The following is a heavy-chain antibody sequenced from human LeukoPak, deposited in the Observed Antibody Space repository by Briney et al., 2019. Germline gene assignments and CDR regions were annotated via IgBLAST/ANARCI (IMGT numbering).Heavy chain of an antibody. J-gene: IGHJ4*02. CDR2: IYHSGST. Sequence: SETLSLTCTVSGYSISSGYYWGWIRQPPGKGLEWIGSIYHSGSTYYNPSLKSRVTISVDTSKNQFSLKLSSVTAADTAVYYCARDGSGSYFPGVDFDYWGQGTLVTVSS. V-gene: IGHV4-38-2*02. D-gene: IGHD3-10*01. CDR1: GYSISSGYY. CDR3: ARDGSGSYFPGVDFDY.